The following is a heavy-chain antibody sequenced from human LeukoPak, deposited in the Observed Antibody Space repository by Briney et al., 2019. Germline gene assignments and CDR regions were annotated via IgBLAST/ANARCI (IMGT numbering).Heavy chain of an antibody. J-gene: IGHJ2*01. CDR3: ARDRGYCSSTSCYGPDWYFDL. Sequence: GASVKVSCKASGGTFSSYAISWVRQAPGQGLEWMGGIIPIFGTANYAQKFRGRVTITADKSTSTAYMELSSLRSEDTAVYYCARDRGYCSSTSCYGPDWYFDLWGRGTLVTVSS. V-gene: IGHV1-69*06. CDR1: GGTFSSYA. D-gene: IGHD2-2*01. CDR2: IIPIFGTA.